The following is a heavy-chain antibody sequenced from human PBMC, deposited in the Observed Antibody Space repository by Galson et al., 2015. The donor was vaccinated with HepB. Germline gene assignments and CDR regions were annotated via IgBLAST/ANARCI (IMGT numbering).Heavy chain of an antibody. CDR2: IDPSDSYT. Sequence: QSGAEVKKPGESLRISCKGSGYSFTSYWISWVRQMPGKGLEWMGRIDPSDSYTNYSPSFQGHVTISADKSISTAYLQWSSLKASDTAMYYCAREGGSYYGNGGFFDYWGQGTLVTVSS. J-gene: IGHJ4*02. V-gene: IGHV5-10-1*01. D-gene: IGHD1-26*01. CDR3: AREGGSYYGNGGFFDY. CDR1: GYSFTSYW.